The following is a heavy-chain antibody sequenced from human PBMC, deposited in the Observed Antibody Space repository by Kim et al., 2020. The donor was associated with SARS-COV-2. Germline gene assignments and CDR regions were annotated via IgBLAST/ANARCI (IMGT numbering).Heavy chain of an antibody. CDR2: IYHSGST. Sequence: SETLSLTCTVSGGSISSADYYWSWIRQQPGKGLEWIGFIYHSGSTSYNPSLKSRVIISRDTSQNQISLKLTSVTAADTAVYFCARGGDGSGWYSRHWLDP. CDR1: GGSISSADYY. CDR3: ARGGDGSGWYSRHWLDP. D-gene: IGHD6-13*01. V-gene: IGHV4-31*03. J-gene: IGHJ5*02.